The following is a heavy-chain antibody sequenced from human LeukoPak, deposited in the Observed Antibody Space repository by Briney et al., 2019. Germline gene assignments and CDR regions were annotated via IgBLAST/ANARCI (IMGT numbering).Heavy chain of an antibody. CDR2: ISYDGSNK. J-gene: IGHJ4*02. V-gene: IGHV3-30*04. CDR1: GFTFSSYA. Sequence: GRSLRLSCAASGFTFSSYAMHWVRQAPGKGLEWVAVISYDGSNKYYADSVKGRFTISRDNSKNTLHLQMNSLRAEDMAVYYCTIEGRYDFWSGYHDYWGQGTLVTVSS. CDR3: TIEGRYDFWSGYHDY. D-gene: IGHD3-3*01.